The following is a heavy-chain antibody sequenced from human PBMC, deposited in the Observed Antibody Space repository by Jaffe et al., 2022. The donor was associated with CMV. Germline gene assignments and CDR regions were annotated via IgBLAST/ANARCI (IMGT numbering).Heavy chain of an antibody. CDR2: FKRKTDGGTT. CDR1: GFTFTNAW. V-gene: IGHV3-15*01. CDR3: TTLGKSGGWPKFYYYYMDV. J-gene: IGHJ6*03. D-gene: IGHD6-25*01. Sequence: EAQLVESGGGLVKPGESLRLSCAASGFTFTNAWMSWVRQAPGKGLEWVGRFKRKTDGGTTDYAAPVKGRFTISRDDSKNTLYLQMNSLKSEDTAIYYCTTLGKSGGWPKFYYYYMDVWGKGTTVTVSS.